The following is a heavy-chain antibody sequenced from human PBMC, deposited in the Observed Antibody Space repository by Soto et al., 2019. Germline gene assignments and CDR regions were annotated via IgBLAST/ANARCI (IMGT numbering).Heavy chain of an antibody. D-gene: IGHD1-26*01. CDR2: IYYSGST. CDR3: ARLVTPFFYSGSYYYFDY. V-gene: IGHV4-39*01. J-gene: IGHJ4*02. Sequence: SETLSLTCTVSGGSISSSSYYWGWIRQPPGKGLEWIGSIYYSGSTYYNPSLKSRVTISVDTSKNQFSLKLSSVTAADTAVYYCARLVTPFFYSGSYYYFDYWGQRTLVTVSS. CDR1: GGSISSSSYY.